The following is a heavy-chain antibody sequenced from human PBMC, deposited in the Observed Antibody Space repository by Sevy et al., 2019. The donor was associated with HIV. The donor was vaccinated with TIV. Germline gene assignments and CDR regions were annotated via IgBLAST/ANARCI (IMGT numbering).Heavy chain of an antibody. Sequence: GGSLRLSCAASGFTFSSFAMGWVRQAPGKGLDWISVISGTCDHTYYADSVKGRFTISRDNSKNTLFLQMNSLRAEDTAIFYCAKKMGGGSGMAFLVDYWGQGTLVTVSS. CDR3: AKKMGGGSGMAFLVDY. V-gene: IGHV3-23*01. CDR2: ISGTCDHT. CDR1: GFTFSSFA. D-gene: IGHD5-18*01. J-gene: IGHJ4*02.